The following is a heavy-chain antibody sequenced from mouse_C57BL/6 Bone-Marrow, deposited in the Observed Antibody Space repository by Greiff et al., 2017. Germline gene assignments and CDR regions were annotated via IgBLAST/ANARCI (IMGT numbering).Heavy chain of an antibody. CDR2: IYPRSGNT. D-gene: IGHD2-2*01. CDR3: ASDWLFAY. Sequence: VQLQQSGAELARPGASVKLSCKASGYTFTSYGISWVKQRTGQGLEWIGEIYPRSGNTYYNEKLKGKATLTADKSSSPAYMELRSLTSEDSAVYFWASDWLFAYWGQGTLVTVSA. V-gene: IGHV1-81*01. J-gene: IGHJ3*01. CDR1: GYTFTSYG.